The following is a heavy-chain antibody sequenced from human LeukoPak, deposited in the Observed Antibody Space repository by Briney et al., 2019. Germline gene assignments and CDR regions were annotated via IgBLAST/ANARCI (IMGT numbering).Heavy chain of an antibody. V-gene: IGHV1-69*13. CDR1: GGTFSSYA. CDR3: ARDRRPNHGMDV. D-gene: IGHD6-6*01. Sequence: SVKVSCKASGGTFSSYAISWVRQAPGQGLEWMGGVIPIFGTANYAQKFQGRVTITADESTSTAYMELSSLRSEDTAVYYCARDRRPNHGMDVWGQGTTVTVSS. J-gene: IGHJ6*02. CDR2: VIPIFGTA.